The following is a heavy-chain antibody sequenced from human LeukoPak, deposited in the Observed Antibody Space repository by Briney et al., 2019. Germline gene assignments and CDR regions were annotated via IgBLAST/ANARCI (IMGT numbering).Heavy chain of an antibody. Sequence: GGSLRLSCAAPGFTFSSYAMSWVRQAPGKGLEWVSDISGSGGGTYYADSVKGRFTISRDNSKNTVYLQMNSLRAEDTAVYYCAKIPPGEGHYYDSSGYYPFQHWGQGTLVTVSS. V-gene: IGHV3-23*01. J-gene: IGHJ1*01. D-gene: IGHD3-22*01. CDR1: GFTFSSYA. CDR2: ISGSGGGT. CDR3: AKIPPGEGHYYDSSGYYPFQH.